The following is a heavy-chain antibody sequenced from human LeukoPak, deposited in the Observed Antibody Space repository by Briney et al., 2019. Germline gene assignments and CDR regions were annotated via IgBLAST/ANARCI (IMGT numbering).Heavy chain of an antibody. CDR2: INHSGST. Sequence: SETLSLTCAVYGGSFSGYYWSWIRQPPGKGLEWIGEINHSGSTNYNPSLKSRVTISVDTSKNQFSLKLSSVTAADTAVYYCARVGQSGQTYDILTGWLDYWGQGTLVTVSS. V-gene: IGHV4-34*01. D-gene: IGHD3-9*01. J-gene: IGHJ4*02. CDR3: ARVGQSGQTYDILTGWLDY. CDR1: GGSFSGYY.